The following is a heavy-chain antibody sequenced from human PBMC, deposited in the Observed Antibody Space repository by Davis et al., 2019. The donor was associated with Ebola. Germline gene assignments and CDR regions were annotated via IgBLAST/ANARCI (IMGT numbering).Heavy chain of an antibody. CDR2: IHYTGST. D-gene: IGHD3-3*01. V-gene: IGHV4-39*01. CDR3: ARQRSATDNWFDP. Sequence: SETLSLTCTVSGGSISNTIYYWAWIRQPPGKGLEWIESIHYTGSTNYNPSLKSRVSISVDTSKKQFSLRLRSVTAADTAVYYCARQRSATDNWFDPWGHGTLVTVSS. J-gene: IGHJ5*02. CDR1: GGSISNTIYY.